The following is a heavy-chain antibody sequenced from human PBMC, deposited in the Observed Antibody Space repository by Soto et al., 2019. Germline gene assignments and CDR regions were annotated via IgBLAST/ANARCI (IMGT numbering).Heavy chain of an antibody. Sequence: GGSLRLSCAASGFTFSSYAMHWVRQAPGKGLEWVAVISYDGSNKYYADSVKGRFTISRDNSKNTLYLQMNSLRAEDTAVYYCARPRLSTVGVRGGGMDVWGQGTTVTVSS. D-gene: IGHD3-10*01. J-gene: IGHJ6*02. V-gene: IGHV3-30-3*01. CDR2: ISYDGSNK. CDR3: ARPRLSTVGVRGGGMDV. CDR1: GFTFSSYA.